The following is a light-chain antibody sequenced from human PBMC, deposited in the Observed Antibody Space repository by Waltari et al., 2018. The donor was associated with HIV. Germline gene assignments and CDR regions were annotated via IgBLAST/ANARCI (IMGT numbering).Light chain of an antibody. J-gene: IGLJ3*02. CDR3: NSYAGSNNWV. V-gene: IGLV2-8*01. CDR1: SSDGGGYNY. Sequence: QSALTQPPSASGSPGQSVTISCTGTSSDGGGYNYVSWYQQHPGKAPKRMIYDVSKRPSGVPDRFSGFKSGNTASLTVSVLQAEDEADYYCNSYAGSNNWVFGGGTKLTVL. CDR2: DVS.